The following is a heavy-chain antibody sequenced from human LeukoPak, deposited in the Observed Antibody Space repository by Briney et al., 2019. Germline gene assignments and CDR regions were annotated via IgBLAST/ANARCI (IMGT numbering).Heavy chain of an antibody. CDR3: ARDFSWTGDYYYYGMDV. CDR2: IIPILGIA. V-gene: IGHV1-69*04. D-gene: IGHD3/OR15-3a*01. J-gene: IGHJ6*02. Sequence: ASVKVSCKASGYTFTSYGISWVRQAPGQGLEWMGRIIPILGIANYAQKFQGRVTITADKSTSTAYMELSSLRSEDTAVYYCARDFSWTGDYYYYGMDVWGQGTTVTVSS. CDR1: GYTFTSYG.